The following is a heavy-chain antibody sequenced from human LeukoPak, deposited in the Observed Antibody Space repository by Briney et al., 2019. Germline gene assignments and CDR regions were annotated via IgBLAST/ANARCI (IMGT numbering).Heavy chain of an antibody. Sequence: GGSLRLSCAASGFTLSTYGRSWVRQAPGKGLELVANIKQDGSEKYYVDSVKGRFTISRDNAKNSLYLQVNSLRAEDTAVYYCARNQRRLDYWGQGTLVTVSS. V-gene: IGHV3-7*01. CDR1: GFTLSTYG. D-gene: IGHD1-14*01. J-gene: IGHJ4*02. CDR3: ARNQRRLDY. CDR2: IKQDGSEK.